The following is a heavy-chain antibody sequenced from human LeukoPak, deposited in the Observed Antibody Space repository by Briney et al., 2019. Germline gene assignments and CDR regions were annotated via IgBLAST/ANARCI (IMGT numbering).Heavy chain of an antibody. D-gene: IGHD3-22*01. Sequence: PSQTLSLTCTVSGGSISSGSYYWSWIRQPAGKGLEWIGRIYTSGSTNYNPSLRSRVTISVDTSKNQFSLKLSSVTAADTAVYYCARETYYYDSSGYQNGPFDYWGQGTLVTVSS. V-gene: IGHV4-61*02. CDR1: GGSISSGSYY. CDR2: IYTSGST. J-gene: IGHJ4*02. CDR3: ARETYYYDSSGYQNGPFDY.